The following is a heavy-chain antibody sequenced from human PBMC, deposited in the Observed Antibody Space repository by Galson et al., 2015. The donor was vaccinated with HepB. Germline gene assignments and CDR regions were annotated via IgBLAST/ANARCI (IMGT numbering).Heavy chain of an antibody. J-gene: IGHJ3*02. V-gene: IGHV3-23*01. Sequence: SLRLSCAASGFTFSDSAMSWVRQAPGKGLEWVSGISASGGSTYYADSVKGRFTISRDNSKNTLYLQMSSLGVEDTAVYFCANRRPYSTASWNRGPFDIWGQGTMVTVSS. CDR1: GFTFSDSA. CDR2: ISASGGST. CDR3: ANRRPYSTASWNRGPFDI. D-gene: IGHD6-6*01.